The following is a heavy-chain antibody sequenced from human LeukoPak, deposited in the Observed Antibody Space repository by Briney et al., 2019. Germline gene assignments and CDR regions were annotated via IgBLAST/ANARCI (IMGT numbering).Heavy chain of an antibody. CDR2: IKQGGNEI. J-gene: IGHJ4*02. CDR3: ARGSLVHYYGSGSYRNRAGFDY. CDR1: GFTLSQYW. V-gene: IGHV3-7*01. D-gene: IGHD3-10*01. Sequence: GVPLRLSCVVSGFTLSQYWMTWVRQAPGKGLEGVANIKQGGNEIHYVESVRGRFTISRDNAKNTLYLQMNSLRAEDTAVYYCARGSLVHYYGSGSYRNRAGFDYWGQGTLVTVSS.